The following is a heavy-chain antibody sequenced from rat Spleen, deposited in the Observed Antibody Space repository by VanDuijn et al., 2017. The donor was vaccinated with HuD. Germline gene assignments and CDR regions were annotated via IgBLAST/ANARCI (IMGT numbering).Heavy chain of an antibody. J-gene: IGHJ2*01. D-gene: IGHD5-1*01. CDR3: TRHWGY. CDR1: GFTFSNYV. CDR2: ITNSGGTT. Sequence: EVQLVESDGGLVQPGRSLKLSCAASGFTFSNYVMAWVRQAPTKGLEWVASITNSGGTTYYRDSVGGRFTISRDNARSTLYLQMDSLRSEDTATYYCTRHWGYWGQGVMVTVSS. V-gene: IGHV5S23*01.